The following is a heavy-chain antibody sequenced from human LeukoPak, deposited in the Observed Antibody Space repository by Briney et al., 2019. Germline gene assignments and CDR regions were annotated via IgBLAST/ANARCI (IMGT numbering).Heavy chain of an antibody. V-gene: IGHV4-34*01. CDR2: INHSGST. CDR1: GGSFSAYY. J-gene: IGHJ5*02. CDR3: ARGWWWDNWNRYDP. Sequence: PSETLSLTCAVYGGSFSAYYWNWIRQTPGKGLEWIGEINHSGSTDYNPSLKSRVTISVDTSKNQFSLKLTSVTAADTAVYYCARGWWWDNWNRYDPWGQGTLVTVSS. D-gene: IGHD2-8*02.